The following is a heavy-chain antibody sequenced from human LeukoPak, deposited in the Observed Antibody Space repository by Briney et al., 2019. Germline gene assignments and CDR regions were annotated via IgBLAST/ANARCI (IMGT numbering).Heavy chain of an antibody. CDR3: ARGSDFWSRQFDY. CDR1: GFTFSSYA. Sequence: GGPLRLSCAASGFTFSSYAMHWVRQAPGKGLEWVAVISYDGSNKYYADSVKGRFTISRDNSKNTLYLQMNSLRAEDTAVYYCARGSDFWSRQFDYWGQGTLVTVSS. J-gene: IGHJ4*02. D-gene: IGHD3-3*01. V-gene: IGHV3-30-3*01. CDR2: ISYDGSNK.